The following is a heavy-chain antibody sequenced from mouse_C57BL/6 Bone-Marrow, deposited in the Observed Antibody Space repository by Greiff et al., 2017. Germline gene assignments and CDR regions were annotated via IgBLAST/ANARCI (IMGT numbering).Heavy chain of an antibody. CDR1: GFTFSSYA. V-gene: IGHV5-4*01. CDR2: ISDGGSYT. Sequence: EVQVVESGGGLVKPGGSLKLSCAASGFTFSSYAMSWVRQTPEKRLEWVATISDGGSYTYYPDNVKGRFPISRDNAKNNLYLQMSHLKSEDTAMYYCARPSYYSNWWVAWFAYWGQGTLVTVSA. CDR3: ARPSYYSNWWVAWFAY. D-gene: IGHD2-5*01. J-gene: IGHJ3*01.